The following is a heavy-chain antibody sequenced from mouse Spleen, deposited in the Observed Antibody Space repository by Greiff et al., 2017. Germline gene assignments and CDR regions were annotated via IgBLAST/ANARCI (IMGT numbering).Heavy chain of an antibody. CDR2: ISSGGSYT. V-gene: IGHV5-9-3*01. J-gene: IGHJ4*01. Sequence: DVKLVESGGGLVKPGGSLKLSCAASGFTFSSYAMSWVRQTPEKRLEWVATISSGGSYTYYPDSVKGRFTISRDNAKNTLYLQMSSLRSEDTAMYYCARHNYGSHYAMDYWGQGTSVTVSS. D-gene: IGHD1-1*01. CDR1: GFTFSSYA. CDR3: ARHNYGSHYAMDY.